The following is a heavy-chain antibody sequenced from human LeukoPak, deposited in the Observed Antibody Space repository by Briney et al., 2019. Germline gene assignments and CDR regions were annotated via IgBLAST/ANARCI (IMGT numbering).Heavy chain of an antibody. CDR2: INHNGNVN. D-gene: IGHD3-16*01. CDR3: ARGGGLDV. CDR1: GFAFSSYW. Sequence: GGSLRLSCAASGFAFSSYWMNWARQGPGKGLEWVASINHNGNVNYYVDSVKGRFTISRDNAKNSLYLQMSNLRAEDTAVYFCARGGGLDVWGQGATVTVSS. J-gene: IGHJ6*02. V-gene: IGHV3-7*03.